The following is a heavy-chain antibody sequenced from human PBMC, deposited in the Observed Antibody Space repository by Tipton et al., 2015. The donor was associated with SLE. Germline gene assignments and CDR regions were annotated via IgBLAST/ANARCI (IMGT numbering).Heavy chain of an antibody. V-gene: IGHV4-34*01. Sequence: TLSLTCAVYGGSFSGYYWSWIRQPPGKGLEWIGQINHRGSTNYNPSLKSRVTISIDTSKNQFSLKLSSVTAADTAVYYCARGGASSKYFDYWGQGTLVTVSS. CDR3: ARGGASSKYFDY. CDR1: GGSFSGYY. CDR2: INHRGST. J-gene: IGHJ4*02.